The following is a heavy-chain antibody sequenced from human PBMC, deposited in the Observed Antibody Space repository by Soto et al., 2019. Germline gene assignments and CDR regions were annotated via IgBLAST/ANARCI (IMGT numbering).Heavy chain of an antibody. V-gene: IGHV3-64*01. CDR3: ARNYYDSHWAPAY. D-gene: IGHD3-22*01. J-gene: IGHJ4*02. CDR2: ISSNGGST. CDR1: GFTFSSYA. Sequence: PGGSLRLSCGASGFTFSSYAMHWVRQAPGKGLEYVSAISSNGGSTYYANSVKGRFTISRDNSKNTLYLQMGSLRAEDMAVYYCARNYYDSHWAPAYWGQGTLVTVSS.